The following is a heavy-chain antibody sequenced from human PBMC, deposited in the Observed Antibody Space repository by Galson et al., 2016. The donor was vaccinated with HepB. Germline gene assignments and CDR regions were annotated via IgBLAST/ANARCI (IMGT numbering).Heavy chain of an antibody. CDR2: IKSDGSST. D-gene: IGHD2-21*01. J-gene: IGHJ6*02. V-gene: IGHV3-74*01. Sequence: SLRLSCAASGFTLSNYWMDWVRQAPGKGLVWASRIKSDGSSTSYADSVKGRFTISRDNAKNMLYLQMNSLRAEDTAVYYCAAYLGVWGQGTTVTVSS. CDR3: AAYLGV. CDR1: GFTLSNYW.